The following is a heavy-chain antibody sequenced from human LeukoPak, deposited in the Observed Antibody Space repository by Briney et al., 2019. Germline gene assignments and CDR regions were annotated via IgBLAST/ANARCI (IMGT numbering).Heavy chain of an antibody. CDR1: GFTFSSYW. V-gene: IGHV3-7*01. Sequence: GGSLRLSCAASGFTFSSYWMSWVRQAPGKGLEWVANIKQDGSEKYYVDSVKGRFTISRDNAKNSLYLQMNSLRAEDTAVYYCARANDHYDILTAPRFGWWGQGTLVTVSS. D-gene: IGHD3-9*01. CDR2: IKQDGSEK. CDR3: ARANDHYDILTAPRFGW. J-gene: IGHJ4*02.